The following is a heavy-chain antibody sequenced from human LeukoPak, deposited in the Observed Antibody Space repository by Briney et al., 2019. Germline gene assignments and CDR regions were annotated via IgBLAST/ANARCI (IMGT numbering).Heavy chain of an antibody. Sequence: SQTLSLTCTVSGGSISSGDYYWSWIRQPPGKGLEWIGYIYSSGSTYYNPSLKSRVTISVDTSKNQFSLKLSSVTAADTAVYYCARAARLWFGERSANKFDYWGQGTLVTVSS. J-gene: IGHJ4*02. V-gene: IGHV4-30-4*08. D-gene: IGHD3-10*01. CDR3: ARAARLWFGERSANKFDY. CDR2: IYSSGST. CDR1: GGSISSGDYY.